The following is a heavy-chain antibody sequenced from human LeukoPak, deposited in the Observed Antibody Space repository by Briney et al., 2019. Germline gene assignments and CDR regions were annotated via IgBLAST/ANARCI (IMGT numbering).Heavy chain of an antibody. Sequence: ASVKVSCKASGGTFSSYAISWVRQAPGQGLEWMGRIIPNLGIANYAQKFQGRVTITADKSTSTAYMELSSLRSEDTAVYYCARVRGHYGDCARGGVYALDIWGQGTMVTVSS. V-gene: IGHV1-69*04. D-gene: IGHD4-17*01. CDR3: ARVRGHYGDCARGGVYALDI. J-gene: IGHJ3*02. CDR1: GGTFSSYA. CDR2: IIPNLGIA.